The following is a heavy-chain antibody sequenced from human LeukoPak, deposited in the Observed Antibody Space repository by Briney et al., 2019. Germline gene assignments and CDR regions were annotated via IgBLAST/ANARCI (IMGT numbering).Heavy chain of an antibody. CDR2: IIPIFGTA. Sequence: GASVKVSCKASGGTFSSYAISWVRQAPGQGLEWMGGIIPIFGTANYAQKFQGRVTITADESTSTAYMELSSLRSEDTAVYYCAREHGDYDSYWFDPWGQGTLVTVSS. D-gene: IGHD4-17*01. CDR1: GGTFSSYA. CDR3: AREHGDYDSYWFDP. J-gene: IGHJ5*02. V-gene: IGHV1-69*13.